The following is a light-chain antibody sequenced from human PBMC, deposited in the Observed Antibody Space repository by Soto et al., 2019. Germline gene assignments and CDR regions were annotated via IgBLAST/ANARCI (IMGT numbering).Light chain of an antibody. CDR3: RQYCSSPSYT. V-gene: IGKV3-20*01. CDR2: GAS. J-gene: IGKJ2*01. CDR1: QSVSSSSY. Sequence: EIVLTQSPGTLSLSPGERATLSCRASQSVSSSSYLAWYQQKPGQAPRLLIYGASSRATGIPDRFSGSGSATDFTLTISRLQPEDFAVYYCRQYCSSPSYTFVQGTKLEIK.